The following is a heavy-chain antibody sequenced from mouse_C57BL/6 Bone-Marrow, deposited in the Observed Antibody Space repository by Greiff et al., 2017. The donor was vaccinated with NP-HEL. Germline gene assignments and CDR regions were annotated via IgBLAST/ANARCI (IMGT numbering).Heavy chain of an antibody. D-gene: IGHD2-12*01. CDR3: TVGIRRGFAY. CDR1: GFTFSNYW. J-gene: IGHJ3*01. Sequence: VQLKQSGGGLVQPGGSMKLSCVASGFTFSNYWMNWVRQSPETGLEWVAQIRLKSDNYATHYAESVKGRFTISRDDSKSSVYRQMNNLRAEDTGMYYSTVGIRRGFAYWGQGTLVTVSA. V-gene: IGHV6-3*01. CDR2: IRLKSDNYAT.